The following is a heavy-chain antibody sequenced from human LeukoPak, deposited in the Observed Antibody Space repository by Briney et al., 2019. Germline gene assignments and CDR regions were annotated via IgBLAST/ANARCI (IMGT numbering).Heavy chain of an antibody. J-gene: IGHJ4*02. V-gene: IGHV4-39*07. D-gene: IGHD1-1*01. Sequence: SETLSLTCTVSDGSISSSSYYWGWIRQPPGKGLEWIGEINHSGSTNYNPSLKSRVTISVDTSKNQFSLKLSSVTAADTAVYYCASSASRNRLPQPDFFDYWGQGTLVTVSS. CDR1: DGSISSSSYY. CDR3: ASSASRNRLPQPDFFDY. CDR2: INHSGST.